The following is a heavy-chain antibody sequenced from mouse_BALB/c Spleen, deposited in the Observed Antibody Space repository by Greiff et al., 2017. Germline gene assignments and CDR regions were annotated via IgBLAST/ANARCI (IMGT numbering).Heavy chain of an antibody. J-gene: IGHJ4*01. CDR2: IDPSDSET. CDR3: ARYTMIYAIDY. CDR1: GYSFTSYW. V-gene: IGHV1S126*01. D-gene: IGHD2-4*01. Sequence: VQLQQSGPQLVRPGASVKISCKASGYSFTSYWMHWVKQRPGQGLEWIGMIDPSDSETRLNQKFKDKATLTVDKSSSTAYMQLSSPTSEDSAVYYCARYTMIYAIDYWGQGTSVTVSS.